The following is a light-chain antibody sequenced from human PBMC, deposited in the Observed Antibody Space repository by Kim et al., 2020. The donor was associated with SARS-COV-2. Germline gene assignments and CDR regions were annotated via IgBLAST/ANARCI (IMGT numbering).Light chain of an antibody. CDR3: SSYTSSSTPVV. J-gene: IGLJ2*01. Sequence: QSFTSSCTGTSSDVGGYNNVSWYQQHPGEAPKLMIFDVSIRPSAGSNRCSGAKSGNTASLTISGLQAEDEADYYCSSYTSSSTPVVFGGGTQLTVL. CDR2: DVS. CDR1: SSDVGGYNN. V-gene: IGLV2-14*03.